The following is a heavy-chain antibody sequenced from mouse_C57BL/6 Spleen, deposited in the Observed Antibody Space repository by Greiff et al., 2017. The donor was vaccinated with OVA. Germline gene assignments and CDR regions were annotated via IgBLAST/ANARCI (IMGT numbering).Heavy chain of an antibody. CDR3: ARGEGNWAWFAY. CDR1: GYSITSGYD. V-gene: IGHV3-1*01. CDR2: ISYSGST. D-gene: IGHD4-1*02. J-gene: IGHJ3*01. Sequence: EVKLQESGPGMVKPSQSLSLTCTVTGYSITSGYDWHWIRHFPGNKLEWMGYISYSGSTNYNPSLKSRISITHDTSKNHFFLKLNSVTTEDTATNYCARGEGNWAWFAYWGQGTLVTVSA.